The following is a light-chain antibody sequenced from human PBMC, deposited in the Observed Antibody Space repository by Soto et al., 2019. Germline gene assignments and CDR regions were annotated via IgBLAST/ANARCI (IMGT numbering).Light chain of an antibody. V-gene: IGLV2-11*01. CDR1: SSDVGGYSY. CDR3: CSYTGSYSYV. Sequence: QSALTQPHSVSGSPGQSVTISCTRTSSDVGGYSYVSWYQQHPGKAPELIIYDVTERPSGVPDRFSGSKSGNTASLTISGLQAEDEADYYCCSYTGSYSYVFGIGTKLTVL. CDR2: DVT. J-gene: IGLJ1*01.